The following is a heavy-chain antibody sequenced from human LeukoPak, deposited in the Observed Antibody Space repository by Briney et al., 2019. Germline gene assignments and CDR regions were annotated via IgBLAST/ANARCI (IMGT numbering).Heavy chain of an antibody. V-gene: IGHV3-23*01. CDR2: LNGRGAAT. D-gene: IGHD2-2*01. Sequence: GGSLRLSCAASGFSFSSYAMSWVRQAPGKGLEWVSSLNGRGAATSYADSVKGRFPISRDNSENKLFLQMNSLRVDDTALYYCAKDIRYEDYAFDIWGQGTMVTVSS. CDR1: GFSFSSYA. J-gene: IGHJ3*02. CDR3: AKDIRYEDYAFDI.